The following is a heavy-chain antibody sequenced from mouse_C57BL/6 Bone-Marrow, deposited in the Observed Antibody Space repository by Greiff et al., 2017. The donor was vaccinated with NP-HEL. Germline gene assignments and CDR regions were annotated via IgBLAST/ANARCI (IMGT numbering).Heavy chain of an antibody. Sequence: QVQLQQPGAELVKPGASVKLSCKASGYTFTSYWMHWVKQRPGQGLEWIGMIHPNSGSTNYNEKFKSKATLTVDKSSSTAYMQLSSLTSEDSAVYYCARGLLWLRRRDYYAMDYSGQGTSVTVSS. CDR1: GYTFTSYW. CDR3: ARGLLWLRRRDYYAMDY. D-gene: IGHD2-2*01. V-gene: IGHV1-64*01. CDR2: IHPNSGST. J-gene: IGHJ4*01.